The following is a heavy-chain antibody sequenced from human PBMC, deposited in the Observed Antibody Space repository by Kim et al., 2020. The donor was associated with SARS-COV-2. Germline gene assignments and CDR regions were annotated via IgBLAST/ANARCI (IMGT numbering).Heavy chain of an antibody. CDR3: ARHPRRGDGYIGY. D-gene: IGHD5-12*01. V-gene: IGHV5-10-1*01. Sequence: YSPAFQGHVTISADKSISTAYLQWSSLKASDTAMYYCARHPRRGDGYIGYWGQGTLVTVSS. J-gene: IGHJ4*02.